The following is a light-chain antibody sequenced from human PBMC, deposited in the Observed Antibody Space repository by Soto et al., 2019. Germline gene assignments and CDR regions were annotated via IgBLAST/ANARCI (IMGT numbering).Light chain of an antibody. CDR2: GAS. V-gene: IGKV3-20*01. CDR1: QSVSSSY. CDR3: QQYGSSPT. Sequence: EIVVTQSTGTLSLSPGERATLSCRASQSVSSSYLAWYQQKPGQAPRLLIYGASSRATGIPDRFSGSGSGTDFSLTISRLEPEDFAVYYCQQYGSSPTFGGGTKVEI. J-gene: IGKJ4*01.